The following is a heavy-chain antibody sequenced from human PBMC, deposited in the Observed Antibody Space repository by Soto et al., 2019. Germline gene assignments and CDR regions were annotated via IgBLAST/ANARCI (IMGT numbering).Heavy chain of an antibody. D-gene: IGHD4-4*01. CDR1: GFTFSSYE. J-gene: IGHJ6*02. CDR3: ARDLLKHDYSNYIYYYGMDV. Sequence: GGSLRLSCAASGFTFSSYEMNWVRQAPGKGLEWVSYISSSGSTIYYADSVKGRFTISRDNAKNSLYLQMNSLRAEDTAVYYCARDLLKHDYSNYIYYYGMDVWGQGTTVTVSS. V-gene: IGHV3-48*03. CDR2: ISSSGSTI.